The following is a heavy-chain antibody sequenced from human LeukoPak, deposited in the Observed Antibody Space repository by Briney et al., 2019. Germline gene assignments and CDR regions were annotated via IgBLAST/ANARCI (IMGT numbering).Heavy chain of an antibody. D-gene: IGHD3-10*01. CDR1: GFTFSSHA. CDR3: ARSPFDDFGSGTYHDY. Sequence: GGSLRLSCAASGFTFSSHAMHWVRQAPGKGLEYVSAISSNGGSTSYANSVEGRLSISRDNSKNTLYLQMGSLRAEDMAVYYCARSPFDDFGSGTYHDYWGQGTLVTVSS. J-gene: IGHJ4*02. V-gene: IGHV3-64*01. CDR2: ISSNGGST.